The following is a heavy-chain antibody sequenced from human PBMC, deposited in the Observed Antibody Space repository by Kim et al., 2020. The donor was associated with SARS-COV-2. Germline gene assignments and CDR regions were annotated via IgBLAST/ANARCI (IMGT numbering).Heavy chain of an antibody. Sequence: ASVKVSCKASGYTFTSYAMHSVRQAPGQRLDWMGWINAGNGNTKYSQKLQGRVTITRDTSASTAYMELSSLRSEGTAVYYCARMGYYDYVWGILTAQRGMEVWGQGTSVTVSS. CDR1: GYTFTSYA. J-gene: IGHJ6*02. D-gene: IGHD3-16*01. V-gene: IGHV1-3*01. CDR2: INAGNGNT. CDR3: ARMGYYDYVWGILTAQRGMEV.